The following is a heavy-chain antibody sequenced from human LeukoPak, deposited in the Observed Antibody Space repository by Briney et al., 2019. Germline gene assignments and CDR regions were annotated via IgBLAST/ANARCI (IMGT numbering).Heavy chain of an antibody. CDR2: IYYSGST. CDR3: ASHDYFDGSGYLPSH. V-gene: IGHV4-39*07. D-gene: IGHD3-22*01. Sequence: PSETLSLTCTVSGGFISTVSGASRIGYYWGWIRQPPGKGLEWIGSIYYSGSTYYNPSLKSRVTISVDTSKNQFSLRLTSVTAADTAVYHCASHDYFDGSGYLPSHWSQGTLVTVSS. J-gene: IGHJ1*01. CDR1: GGFISTVSGASRIGYY.